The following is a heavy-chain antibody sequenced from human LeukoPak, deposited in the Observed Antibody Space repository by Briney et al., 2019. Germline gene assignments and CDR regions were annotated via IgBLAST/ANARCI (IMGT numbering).Heavy chain of an antibody. D-gene: IGHD1-26*01. V-gene: IGHV4-39*07. J-gene: IGHJ5*02. Sequence: SETLSLTCTVSGVSISSSSYYWGWIRQPPGKGLEWIGEIYHSGSTNYNPSLKSRVTISVDKSKNQFSLKLSSVTAADTAVYYCARYRKKNFDPWGQGTLVTVSS. CDR1: GVSISSSSYY. CDR3: ARYRKKNFDP. CDR2: IYHSGST.